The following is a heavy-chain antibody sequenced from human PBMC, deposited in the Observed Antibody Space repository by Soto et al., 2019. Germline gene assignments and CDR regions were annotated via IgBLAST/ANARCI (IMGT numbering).Heavy chain of an antibody. D-gene: IGHD2-21*01. CDR3: ARLHRAYCGGDCYSGWFDP. J-gene: IGHJ5*02. V-gene: IGHV1-3*01. CDR1: GYTFTSYA. Sequence: ASVKVSCKASGYTFTSYAMHWVRQAPGQRLEWMGWINAGNGNTKYSQKFQGRVTITRDTSASTAYMELSSLRSEDTAVYYCARLHRAYCGGDCYSGWFDPWGQGTLVTVS. CDR2: INAGNGNT.